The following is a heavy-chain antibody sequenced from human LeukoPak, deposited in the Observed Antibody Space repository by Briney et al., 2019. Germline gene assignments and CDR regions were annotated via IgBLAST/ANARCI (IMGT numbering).Heavy chain of an antibody. V-gene: IGHV3-74*01. Sequence: GGPLRLSCAASGFTFSSYWMHWVRQVPGKGLVWVSHINRDGSSTNYADTVKGRFTISRDNAENTLYLQMNSLRAEDTAVYYCARDNSGVDYWGQGTLVTVSS. CDR2: INRDGSST. CDR3: ARDNSGVDY. CDR1: GFTFSSYW. J-gene: IGHJ4*02. D-gene: IGHD7-27*01.